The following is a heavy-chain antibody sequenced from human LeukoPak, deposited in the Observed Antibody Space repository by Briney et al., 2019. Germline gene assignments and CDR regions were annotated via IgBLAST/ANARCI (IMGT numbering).Heavy chain of an antibody. CDR3: ARGYCSGGSCYGVHWFDP. D-gene: IGHD2-15*01. CDR2: ISAYNGNT. CDR1: GYTFTSYG. J-gene: IGHJ5*02. Sequence: ASVKVSCKASGYTFTSYGISWVRQAPGQGLEWMGWISAYNGNTNYAQKLQGRVTMTTDTSTSTAYMELRSLRSDDTAVYYCARGYCSGGSCYGVHWFDPWGQGTLVSVSS. V-gene: IGHV1-18*01.